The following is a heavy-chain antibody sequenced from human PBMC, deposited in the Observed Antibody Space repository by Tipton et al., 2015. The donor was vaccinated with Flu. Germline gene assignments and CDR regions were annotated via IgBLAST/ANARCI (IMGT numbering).Heavy chain of an antibody. CDR1: GFTVGECV. V-gene: IGHV3-49*04. CDR2: IRSRTKGATT. J-gene: IGHJ6*02. Sequence: SLRLSCTASGFTVGECVASWVRQAPGKWLEWLGFIRSRTKGATTEYASSVGGRFIISRDDSKNDVYLQMKSLKTDDTGVYYCTSGQSSELDPKRYYRYGMDVWGQGTMVTVSS. CDR3: TSGQSSELDPKRYYRYGMDV. D-gene: IGHD3/OR15-3a*01.